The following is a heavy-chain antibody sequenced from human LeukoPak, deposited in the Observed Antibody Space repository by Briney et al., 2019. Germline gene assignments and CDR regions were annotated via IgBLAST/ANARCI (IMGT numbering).Heavy chain of an antibody. V-gene: IGHV3-11*01. Sequence: GGSLRLSCAASGFTFSDYYMSWIRQAPGKGLEWVSYISSSGSTMYYADSVKGRFTISRDNAKNSLYLQMNSLRAEDTAVYYCARWSPYYYYYGMDVWGLGTTVTVSS. CDR1: GFTFSDYY. CDR3: ARWSPYYYYYGMDV. J-gene: IGHJ6*02. D-gene: IGHD2-15*01. CDR2: ISSSGSTM.